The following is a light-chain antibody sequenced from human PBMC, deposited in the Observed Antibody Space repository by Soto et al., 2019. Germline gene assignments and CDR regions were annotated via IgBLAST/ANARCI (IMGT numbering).Light chain of an antibody. V-gene: IGKV1-33*01. CDR2: DAS. Sequence: DSQMTQSPSSLSASVGERVTITCQASQDISNYLNWYQQKPGKAPKLLTYDASNLETGVPSRFSGSGSGPDFTFTISSLQPEDIATYYCQQYDNLPPCTFGQGTKLEIK. CDR3: QQYDNLPPCT. J-gene: IGKJ2*02. CDR1: QDISNY.